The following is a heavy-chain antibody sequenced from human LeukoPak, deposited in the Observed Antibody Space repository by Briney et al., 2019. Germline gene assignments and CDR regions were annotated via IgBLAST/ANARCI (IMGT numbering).Heavy chain of an antibody. CDR2: IYTSGST. CDR1: GGSISSYY. CDR3: ARTVCSSTSCEESYFDY. V-gene: IGHV4-4*07. D-gene: IGHD2-2*01. J-gene: IGHJ4*02. Sequence: SETLSLTCTVSGGSISSYYWSWIRQPAGKGLEWIGRIYTSGSTNYNPSLKSRVTMSVDTSKNQFSLKLSSVTAADTAVYYCARTVCSSTSCEESYFDYWGQGTLVTVSS.